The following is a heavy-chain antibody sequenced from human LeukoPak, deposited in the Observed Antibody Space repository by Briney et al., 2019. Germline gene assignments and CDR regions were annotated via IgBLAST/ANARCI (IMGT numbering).Heavy chain of an antibody. Sequence: PGGSLRLSCAASGFTFSNAWLSWVRQTPGKGLEWVGRIKSKKFGETTDYAAPVKGRFTISRDDSKNMLYLQMNSLKTEDTAVFYCTASDTPGVEYWGQGTLLTVSS. CDR1: GFTFSNAW. CDR3: TASDTPGVEY. V-gene: IGHV3-15*01. J-gene: IGHJ4*02. D-gene: IGHD5-18*01. CDR2: IKSKKFGETT.